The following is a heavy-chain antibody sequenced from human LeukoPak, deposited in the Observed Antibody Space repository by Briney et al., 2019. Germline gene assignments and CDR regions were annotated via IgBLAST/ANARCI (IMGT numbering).Heavy chain of an antibody. CDR1: GYIFTSYG. Sequence: AASVKVSCKASGYIFTSYGINWVRQAPGQGPEWMGWISTYNGNTNYAQKFQDRVTMTTETSTSTVYMELRSLRSDDRAVYYCARGATVTISDYWGQGTLVTVSS. D-gene: IGHD4-17*01. CDR2: ISTYNGNT. V-gene: IGHV1-18*01. CDR3: ARGATVTISDY. J-gene: IGHJ4*02.